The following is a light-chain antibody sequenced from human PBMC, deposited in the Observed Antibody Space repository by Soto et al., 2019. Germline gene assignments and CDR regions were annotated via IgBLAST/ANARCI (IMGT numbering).Light chain of an antibody. Sequence: EIVLTQSPATLSLSPGERATLSFRASQSVSSYLAWYQQKPGQAPRLLIYDASNRATGIPARFSGSGSGTDFTLTIRSLEPEDFAAYYCQQRSNWPPAITFGQGTRLEI. J-gene: IGKJ5*01. V-gene: IGKV3-11*01. CDR1: QSVSSY. CDR3: QQRSNWPPAIT. CDR2: DAS.